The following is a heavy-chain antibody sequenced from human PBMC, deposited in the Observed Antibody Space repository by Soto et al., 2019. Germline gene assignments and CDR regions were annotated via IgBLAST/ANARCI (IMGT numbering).Heavy chain of an antibody. J-gene: IGHJ6*02. V-gene: IGHV4-59*08. CDR1: EGSSSIYY. CDR2: IYYSGNT. D-gene: IGHD5-18*01. Sequence: SETLSHTKTVAEGSSSIYYWSWILQPPGKGLEWIGYIYYSGNTNYNPSLKSRVTMSVDTSKNQFSLKLSSVTAADTAVYYCLRHWIPGTSYDYYYFGMDVWGQGTTVTVSS. CDR3: LRHWIPGTSYDYYYFGMDV.